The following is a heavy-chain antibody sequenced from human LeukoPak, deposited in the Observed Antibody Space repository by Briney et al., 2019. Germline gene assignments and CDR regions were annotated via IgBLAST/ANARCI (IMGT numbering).Heavy chain of an antibody. J-gene: IGHJ6*02. Sequence: GGSLRLSCPASGFTFSSYGMHWVGQAPGKGLEWVAVIWYDGSNKYYADSVKGRFTISRDNSKNTLYLQMNSLRAEDTAVYYCARDGGYCSGGSCPYYYYYGMDVWGQGTTVTVSS. D-gene: IGHD2-15*01. CDR1: GFTFSSYG. CDR2: IWYDGSNK. CDR3: ARDGGYCSGGSCPYYYYYGMDV. V-gene: IGHV3-33*01.